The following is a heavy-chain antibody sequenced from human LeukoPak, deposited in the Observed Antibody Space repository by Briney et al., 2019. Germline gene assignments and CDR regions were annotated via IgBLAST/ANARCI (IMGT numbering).Heavy chain of an antibody. J-gene: IGHJ6*03. CDR1: GASISSNNYQ. CDR3: ARRPVWAVAGRSYYYMDV. D-gene: IGHD6-19*01. V-gene: IGHV4-61*09. Sequence: SETLSLTCIVSGASISSNNYQWSWIRQPAGKGLEWIGHIDSSGGTNYNPSLWSRVIISVDTSKNQFSLKLTSVTAADTAVYYCARRPVWAVAGRSYYYMDVWGKGTTVTISS. CDR2: IDSSGGT.